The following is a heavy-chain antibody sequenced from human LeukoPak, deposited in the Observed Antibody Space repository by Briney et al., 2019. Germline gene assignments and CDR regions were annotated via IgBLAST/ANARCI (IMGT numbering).Heavy chain of an antibody. CDR2: ISSSSSTI. J-gene: IGHJ6*03. CDR3: ARDLPQDTAMAYYYYYYMDV. D-gene: IGHD5-18*01. V-gene: IGHV3-48*01. CDR1: GFTFSSYS. Sequence: GGSLRLSCAASGFTFSSYSMNWVRQAPGKGLEWVSYISSSSSTIYYADSVKGRFTISRDNAKNSLYLQMNSLRAEDTAVYYCARDLPQDTAMAYYYYYYMDVWGKGTTVTVSS.